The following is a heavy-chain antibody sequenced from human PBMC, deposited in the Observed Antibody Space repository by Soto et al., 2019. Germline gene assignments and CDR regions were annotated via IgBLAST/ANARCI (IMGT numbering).Heavy chain of an antibody. V-gene: IGHV3-23*01. CDR3: AKSSGYYSSDGFAY. CDR1: GFTCSRYA. D-gene: IGHD3-22*01. Sequence: LRLSCAASGFTCSRYAMYWVRQSPGKGLELVSAISGAGVSTYYVDSVKGRFTISRDNSKNPLYLKMNSLRAEDTAVYYGAKSSGYYSSDGFAYCGQGTLVTVSS. CDR2: ISGAGVST. J-gene: IGHJ4*02.